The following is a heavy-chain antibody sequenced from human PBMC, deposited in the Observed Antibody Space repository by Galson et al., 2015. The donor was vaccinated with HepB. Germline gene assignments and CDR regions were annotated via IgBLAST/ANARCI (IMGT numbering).Heavy chain of an antibody. V-gene: IGHV3-7*03. CDR3: ARERVKRMVRGVIISAWTSVDY. CDR2: IKQDGSEK. J-gene: IGHJ4*02. D-gene: IGHD3-10*01. Sequence: KGLEWVANIKQDGSEKYYVDSVKGRFTISRDNAKNSLYLQMNSLRAEDTAVYYCARERVKRMVRGVIISAWTSVDYWGQGTLVTVSS.